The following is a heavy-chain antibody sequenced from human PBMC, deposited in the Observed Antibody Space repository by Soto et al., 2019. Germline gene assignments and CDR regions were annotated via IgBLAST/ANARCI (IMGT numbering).Heavy chain of an antibody. V-gene: IGHV4-31*03. D-gene: IGHD4-17*01. CDR1: GGSISSGGYY. CDR2: IYHVGST. J-gene: IGHJ4*02. Sequence: PSETLSLTCTVSGGSISSGGYYWSWIRQHPGKGLEWIGYIYHVGSTNYNLALKSRVTISVDKSKNQFSLKLTSVNAADTAVYYCAKVSYGLGYFDYWGQGALVTVSS. CDR3: AKVSYGLGYFDY.